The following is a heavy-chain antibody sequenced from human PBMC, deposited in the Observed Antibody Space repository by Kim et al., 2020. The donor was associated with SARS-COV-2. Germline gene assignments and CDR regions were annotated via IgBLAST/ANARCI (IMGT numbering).Heavy chain of an antibody. CDR3: ARTQGVAAPRFIYY. V-gene: IGHV3-7*01. J-gene: IGHJ4*02. D-gene: IGHD6-13*01. Sequence: GGSLRLSCAASGFTFSNYWMSWVRQATGKGLEWVAYIKKDGSEKYYADSVKGRFTISRDNAENSIYLQMNSLRAEDTAVYYCARTQGVAAPRFIYYWCQG. CDR1: GFTFSNYW. CDR2: IKKDGSEK.